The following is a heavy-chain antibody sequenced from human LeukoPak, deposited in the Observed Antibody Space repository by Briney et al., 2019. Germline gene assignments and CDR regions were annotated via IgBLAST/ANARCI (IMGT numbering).Heavy chain of an antibody. CDR2: IKQDGSEK. CDR3: ARAGQWLTGYWFDP. Sequence: GGSLRLSCAASGVTFSSYWISWVRQAPGKGLEWVANIKQDGSEKYYVDSVKGRFTISRDNAKNSLYLQMNSLRAEDTAVYYCARAGQWLTGYWFDPWGQGTLVTVSS. CDR1: GVTFSSYW. D-gene: IGHD6-19*01. V-gene: IGHV3-7*01. J-gene: IGHJ5*02.